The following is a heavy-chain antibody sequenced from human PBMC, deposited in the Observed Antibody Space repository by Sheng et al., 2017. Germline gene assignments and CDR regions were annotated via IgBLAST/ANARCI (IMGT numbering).Heavy chain of an antibody. CDR1: GFTFSSQG. CDR2: ISYDGTNN. J-gene: IGHJ5*02. D-gene: IGHD3-9*01. V-gene: IGHV3-30*18. Sequence: QVQLVESGGGVVQPGRSLRLSCAASGFTFSSQGMHWVRQAPGKGLEWLAVISYDGTNNYYADSVKGRFTISRDNSKNTLYLQMDSLSADDTAVYYCAKDPRPFHILTGRRGPNWFDPWGQGTLVTVSS. CDR3: AKDPRPFHILTGRRGPNWFDP.